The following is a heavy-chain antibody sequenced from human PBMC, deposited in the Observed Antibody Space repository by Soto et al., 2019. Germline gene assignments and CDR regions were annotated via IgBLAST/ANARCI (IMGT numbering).Heavy chain of an antibody. D-gene: IGHD1-26*01. V-gene: IGHV1-3*01. Sequence: QVQLVQSGAEVKKPGASVKVSCKASGYTFTSYAMHSVRQAPGQRLEWMGWINAGNGNTKYSQKFQGRVTITRDTSGSTAYMELSSLRSEDTAVYYCARGGCLYWYFDLWGRGTLVTVSS. CDR2: INAGNGNT. J-gene: IGHJ2*01. CDR1: GYTFTSYA. CDR3: ARGGCLYWYFDL.